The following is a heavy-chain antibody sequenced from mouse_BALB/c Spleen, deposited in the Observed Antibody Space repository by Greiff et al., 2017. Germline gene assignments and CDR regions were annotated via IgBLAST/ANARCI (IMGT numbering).Heavy chain of an antibody. J-gene: IGHJ2*01. V-gene: IGHV14-1*02. D-gene: IGHD2-1*01. CDR1: GFNIKDYY. CDR3: ARAYGNYGGYFDY. Sequence: VQLKESGAELVRPGALVKLSCKASGFNIKDYYMHWVKQRPEQGLEWIGWIDPENGNTIYDPKFQGKASITADTSSNTAYLQLNSLTSEDTAVYYCARAYGNYGGYFDYWGQGTTLTVSS. CDR2: IDPENGNT.